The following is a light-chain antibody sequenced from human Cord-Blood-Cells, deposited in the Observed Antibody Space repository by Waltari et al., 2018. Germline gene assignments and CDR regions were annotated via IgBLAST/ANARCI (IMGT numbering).Light chain of an antibody. CDR2: GAS. Sequence: DMQLSQSPYYLSASVGDRVNSTCQASQDSRNDLSWYKQKPGKAPKLLIYGASNLERWVPSRFSGSGSGTDFTFTISSLQPEDIATYYCLQYDNHPRTFGGGTKVEIK. J-gene: IGKJ4*01. V-gene: IGKV1-33*01. CDR3: LQYDNHPRT. CDR1: QDSRND.